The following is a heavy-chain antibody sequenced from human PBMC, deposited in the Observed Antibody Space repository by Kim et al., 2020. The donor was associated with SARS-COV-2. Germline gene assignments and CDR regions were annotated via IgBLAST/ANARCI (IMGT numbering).Heavy chain of an antibody. Sequence: NAASVKGRLPISRDNAKNELYLQMNSLRAEDTAVYYCARALDIMDVWGQGTTVTVSS. CDR3: ARALDIMDV. D-gene: IGHD1-1*01. J-gene: IGHJ6*02. V-gene: IGHV3-11*05.